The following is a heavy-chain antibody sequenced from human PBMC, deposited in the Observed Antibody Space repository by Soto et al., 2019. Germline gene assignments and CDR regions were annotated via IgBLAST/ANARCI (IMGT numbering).Heavy chain of an antibody. Sequence: EVQLVESGGGLGQPGGSLRLSCAASGFTFSGYNMNWVRQAPGKGLEWVSSISSTTNYIYYGDSMKGRFTISRDNAKNSLYLEMNSLRAEDTAVYYCARESEDLTSNFDYWGQGTLVTVSS. CDR2: ISSTTNYI. CDR1: GFTFSGYN. V-gene: IGHV3-21*06. J-gene: IGHJ4*02. CDR3: ARESEDLTSNFDY.